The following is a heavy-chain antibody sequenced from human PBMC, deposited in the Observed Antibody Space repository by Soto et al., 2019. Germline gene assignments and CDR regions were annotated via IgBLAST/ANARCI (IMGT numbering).Heavy chain of an antibody. Sequence: QITLNESGPTVVSPTETLTLTCRFSGFSLTTSGVGVGWIRQSPGKAPEWLALIYWDDDKRYSASLKSRLTITKDNSKKQVVLTVSDLDPTDTATYYCAHRVLRTVFGLVTTTAIYFDFWGQGTPVAVSS. CDR2: IYWDDDK. CDR1: GFSLTTSGVG. J-gene: IGHJ4*02. V-gene: IGHV2-5*02. CDR3: AHRVLRTVFGLVTTTAIYFDF. D-gene: IGHD3-3*01.